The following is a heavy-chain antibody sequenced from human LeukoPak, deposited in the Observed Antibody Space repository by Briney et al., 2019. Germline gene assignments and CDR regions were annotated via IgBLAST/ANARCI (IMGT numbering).Heavy chain of an antibody. D-gene: IGHD3-22*01. CDR1: GFTFSNDW. Sequence: AGGSLRLSCADSGFTFSNDWMKWIRQAPGKGLEWVANIKYDGSAKFYVDSVEGRFTISRDNAKNSLYLQMNSLRAEDTAVYYCARDRDTTYYYDSRRYYFDYWGQGTLVTVSS. CDR2: IKYDGSAK. CDR3: ARDRDTTYYYDSRRYYFDY. V-gene: IGHV3-7*01. J-gene: IGHJ4*02.